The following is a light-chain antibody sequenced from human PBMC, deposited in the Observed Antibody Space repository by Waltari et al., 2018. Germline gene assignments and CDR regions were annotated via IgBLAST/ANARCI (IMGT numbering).Light chain of an antibody. Sequence: DIVMTQSPLSLPVTPGEPASISFRSSQSLLHNIGYDHLDWYLQKPGQSPQLLIYLGSNRASGVPDRFSGSGSGTDFTLKISRVEAEDVGVYYCMQSLQTPISFGQGTKLEIK. J-gene: IGKJ2*03. V-gene: IGKV2-28*01. CDR1: QSLLHNIGYDH. CDR3: MQSLQTPIS. CDR2: LGS.